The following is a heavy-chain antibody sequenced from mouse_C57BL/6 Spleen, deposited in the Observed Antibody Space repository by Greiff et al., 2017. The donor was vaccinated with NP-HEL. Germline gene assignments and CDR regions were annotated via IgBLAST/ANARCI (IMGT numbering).Heavy chain of an antibody. J-gene: IGHJ1*03. CDR1: GYSFTGYY. CDR2: INPSTGGT. V-gene: IGHV1-42*01. Sequence: VHVKQSGPELVKPGASVKISCKASGYSFTGYYMNWVKQSPEKSLEWIGEINPSTGGTTYNQKFKAKATLTVDKSSSTAYMQLKSLTSEDSAVYYCARGITTVVATRYFDVWGTGTTVTVSS. D-gene: IGHD1-1*01. CDR3: ARGITTVVATRYFDV.